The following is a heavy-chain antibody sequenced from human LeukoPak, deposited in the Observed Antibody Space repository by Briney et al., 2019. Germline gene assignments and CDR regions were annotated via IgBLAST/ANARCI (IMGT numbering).Heavy chain of an antibody. Sequence: PSETLSLTCAVSGYSLSSGYYWGWIRQPPGKGLEGIGGIYHSGSTYYNPSLQSRVTISVDTSKNQFSLKLSSVTAADTAVYYCAREHLLTVTREIDYWGQGTLVTVCS. CDR2: IYHSGST. CDR3: AREHLLTVTREIDY. J-gene: IGHJ4*02. V-gene: IGHV4-38-2*02. CDR1: GYSLSSGYY. D-gene: IGHD4-17*01.